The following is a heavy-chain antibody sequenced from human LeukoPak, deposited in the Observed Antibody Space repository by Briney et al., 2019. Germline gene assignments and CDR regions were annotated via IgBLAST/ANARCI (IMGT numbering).Heavy chain of an antibody. CDR1: GGSFSGYY. V-gene: IGHV4-34*01. CDR3: ASSFYSSGWYAY. Sequence: PSETLSPTCAVYGGSFSGYYWSWIRQPPGKGLEWIGEINHSGSTNYNPSLKSRVTISVDTSKNQFSLKLSSVTAADTAVYYCASSFYSSGWYAYWGQGTLVTVSS. J-gene: IGHJ4*02. D-gene: IGHD6-19*01. CDR2: INHSGST.